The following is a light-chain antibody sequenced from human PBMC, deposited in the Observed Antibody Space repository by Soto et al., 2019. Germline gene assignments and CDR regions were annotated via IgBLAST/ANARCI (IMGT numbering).Light chain of an antibody. CDR2: AAS. Sequence: IQMTQSPSTQPASVGDRVTITCRASQSISNWLAWYQQKPGKAPKLLIYAASSLQSGVPPRFSGSGSGTDFTLAISSLQPEDSATYYCLQDINYPWTYGQGTKVDIK. V-gene: IGKV1-6*01. CDR3: LQDINYPWT. CDR1: QSISNW. J-gene: IGKJ1*01.